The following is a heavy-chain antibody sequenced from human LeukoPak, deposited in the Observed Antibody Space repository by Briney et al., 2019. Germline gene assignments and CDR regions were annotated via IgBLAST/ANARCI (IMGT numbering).Heavy chain of an antibody. CDR1: GFTFSSYA. CDR3: ARDSRDYVWGGYFGY. CDR2: ISYDGSNK. V-gene: IGHV3-30*04. J-gene: IGHJ4*02. D-gene: IGHD3-16*01. Sequence: GGSLRLSCAASGFTFSSYAMHWVRQAPGTGLERVAVISYDGSNKYYADSVKGRFTISRDNSKNTLYLQMISLRAEDTAVYYCARDSRDYVWGGYFGYWGQGTLVTVSS.